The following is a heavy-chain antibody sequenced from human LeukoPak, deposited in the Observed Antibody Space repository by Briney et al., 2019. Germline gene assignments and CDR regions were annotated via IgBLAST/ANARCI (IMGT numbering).Heavy chain of an antibody. Sequence: SGGSLRLSCAASGFTFSAYNMSWIRQAPGKGLEWVSYISGSGRSIFSADSVRGRFTISRDNANNSLFLQMNSLRAEDTAVYYCARGRCYDTSAYNYFDPWGQGTLVSVSS. CDR1: GFTFSAYN. CDR3: ARGRCYDTSAYNYFDP. CDR2: ISGSGRSI. V-gene: IGHV3-11*04. D-gene: IGHD2-2*01. J-gene: IGHJ5*02.